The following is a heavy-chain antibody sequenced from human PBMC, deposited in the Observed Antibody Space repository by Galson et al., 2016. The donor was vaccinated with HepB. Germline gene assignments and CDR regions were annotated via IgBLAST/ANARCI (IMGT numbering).Heavy chain of an antibody. CDR1: GFTFDDYA. CDR3: ISSQSNSFHY. D-gene: IGHD2/OR15-2a*01. Sequence: LRLSCAASGFTFDDYAMHWVRQTPQKGLEWVSLISQDGTFYADSVKGRFTISRDIVKSSLYLQMNSLTIEDTALYYCISSQSNSFHYWGQGTLVIVSS. V-gene: IGHV3-43*02. J-gene: IGHJ4*02. CDR2: ISQDGT.